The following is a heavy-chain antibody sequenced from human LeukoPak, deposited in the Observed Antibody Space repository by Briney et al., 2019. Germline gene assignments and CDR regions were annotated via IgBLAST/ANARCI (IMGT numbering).Heavy chain of an antibody. J-gene: IGHJ1*01. V-gene: IGHV3-64D*06. CDR1: GFTFSSFA. CDR2: ISSNGGST. Sequence: GGSLRLSCSASGFTFSSFAMHWVRQAPGKGLEYVSAISSNGGSTYYADSVKGRFTISRDNSKNTLYLQMSSLRAEDTAVYYCVKSSSWSQFEYFQHWGQGTLVTVSS. CDR3: VKSSSWSQFEYFQH. D-gene: IGHD6-6*01.